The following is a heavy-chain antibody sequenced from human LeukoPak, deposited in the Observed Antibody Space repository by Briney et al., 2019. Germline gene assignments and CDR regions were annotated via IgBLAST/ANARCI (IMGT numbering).Heavy chain of an antibody. CDR2: INHSGST. Sequence: SETLSLTCAVYGGSFSGYYWSWIRQPPGKGLEWIGVINHSGSTNYNPSLKSRVTISVDTSKNQFSLKLSSVTAADTAVYYCARSHYYYMDVWGKGTTVTVSS. J-gene: IGHJ6*03. CDR3: ARSHYYYMDV. CDR1: GGSFSGYY. V-gene: IGHV4-34*01.